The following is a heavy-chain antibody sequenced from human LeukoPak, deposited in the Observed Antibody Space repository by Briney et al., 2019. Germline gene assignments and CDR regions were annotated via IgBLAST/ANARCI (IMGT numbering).Heavy chain of an antibody. J-gene: IGHJ3*02. CDR2: ISSSGSTI. CDR3: ARDTTARDAFDI. D-gene: IGHD4-11*01. Sequence: GGSLRLSCAASGFTFSSYEMNWVRQVPGKGLEWVSYISSSGSTIYYADSVKGRFTISRDNAKNSLYLQMNSLRAEDTAVYYCARDTTARDAFDIWGQGTMVTVSS. V-gene: IGHV3-48*03. CDR1: GFTFSSYE.